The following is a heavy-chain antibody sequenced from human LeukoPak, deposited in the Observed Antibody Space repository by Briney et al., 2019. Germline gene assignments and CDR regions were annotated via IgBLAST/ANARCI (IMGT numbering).Heavy chain of an antibody. CDR1: GFTFSSYA. D-gene: IGHD1-26*01. J-gene: IGHJ4*02. V-gene: IGHV3-23*01. CDR3: ARTTHFSGSYVDC. CDR2: ITGSGGST. Sequence: PGGSLRLSCAASGFTFSSYAMSWVRQAPGRGLEWVSAITGSGGSTYYADSVKGRFTVSRDNSKNTLYLQINSLRVEDTAVYYCARTTHFSGSYVDCWGQGTLVTVSS.